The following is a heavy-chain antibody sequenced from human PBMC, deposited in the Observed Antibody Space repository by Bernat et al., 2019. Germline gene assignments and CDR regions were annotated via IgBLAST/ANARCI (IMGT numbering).Heavy chain of an antibody. Sequence: QVQLVQSGAEVKKPGASVKVSCKASGYTFTSYGISWVRQAPGQGLEWMGWISAYNGNTNYAQKLQGRVTMTTDTSMSTAYMELRSLRSDDTAVYYCATRQRGCSSGWDGGSFDYWGQGTLVNVSS. CDR2: ISAYNGNT. CDR3: ATRQRGCSSGWDGGSFDY. V-gene: IGHV1-18*01. D-gene: IGHD6-19*01. J-gene: IGHJ4*02. CDR1: GYTFTSYG.